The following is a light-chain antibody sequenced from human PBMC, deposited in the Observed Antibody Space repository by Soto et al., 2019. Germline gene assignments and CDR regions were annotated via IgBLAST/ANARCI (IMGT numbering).Light chain of an antibody. CDR2: EVT. J-gene: IGLJ1*01. CDR1: SRDVGAYNY. CDR3: SSFTSTFTFTYV. Sequence: QSALTQPASVSGSPGQSITISCTGTSRDVGAYNYVSWYQQHPGKAPKIIIYEVTNRPSGVSNRFSGSKSGNTASLTISGLQAEDDADYYCSSFTSTFTFTYVFGTGTKVTVL. V-gene: IGLV2-14*01.